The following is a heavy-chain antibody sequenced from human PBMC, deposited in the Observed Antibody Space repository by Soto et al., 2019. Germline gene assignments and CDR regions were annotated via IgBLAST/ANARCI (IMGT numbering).Heavy chain of an antibody. Sequence: EVQLVESGGGLVQPGGSLRLSCAASGFTFSSSAMHWVRQAPGKGLEYVSAISSNGGSTYYANSVKGRFSISRDNSKNTLYIQVGSLRPDDMAVYYCARGSGYSSSSKYYFDYWGQGTLVTVSS. CDR3: ARGSGYSSSSKYYFDY. D-gene: IGHD6-13*01. J-gene: IGHJ4*02. CDR2: ISSNGGST. V-gene: IGHV3-64*01. CDR1: GFTFSSSA.